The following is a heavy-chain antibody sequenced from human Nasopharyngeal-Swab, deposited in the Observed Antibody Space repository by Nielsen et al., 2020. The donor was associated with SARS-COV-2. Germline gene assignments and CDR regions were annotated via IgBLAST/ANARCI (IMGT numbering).Heavy chain of an antibody. CDR3: VSRGGADDAFDI. J-gene: IGHJ3*02. V-gene: IGHV3-30*03. Sequence: GESLKISCAASGFTFSSYGMHWVRQAPGKGLEWVAVISYDGSNKYYADSVKGRFTISRDNSKNTLYLQMNSLRAEDTAVYYCVSRGGADDAFDIWGQGTMVTVSS. CDR1: GFTFSSYG. CDR2: ISYDGSNK. D-gene: IGHD4-23*01.